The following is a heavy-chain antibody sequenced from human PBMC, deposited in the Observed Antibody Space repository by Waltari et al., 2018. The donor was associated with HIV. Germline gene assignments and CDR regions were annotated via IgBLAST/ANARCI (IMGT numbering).Heavy chain of an antibody. V-gene: IGHV3-7*01. CDR1: GFIFSNYW. J-gene: IGHJ4*02. Sequence: EVQLVESGGGLVQPGGSLRLSCGGSGFIFSNYWMTWVRQAPRKGLEWVSNIKQDGREKNYVDSVAGRFSISRDNANNSLYLQLNSLRDEDTAVYYCARVYSSTTGRALDYWGQGALVTVSS. D-gene: IGHD2-2*01. CDR2: IKQDGREK. CDR3: ARVYSSTTGRALDY.